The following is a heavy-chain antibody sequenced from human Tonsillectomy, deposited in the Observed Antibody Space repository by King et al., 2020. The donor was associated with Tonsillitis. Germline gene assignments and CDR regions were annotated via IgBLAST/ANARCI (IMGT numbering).Heavy chain of an antibody. CDR2: IYYSGST. Sequence: QLQESGPGLVKPSETLSLTCTVSGGSISSYYWSWIRQPPGKGLEWIGYIYYSGSTNYNPSLKSRVTISVDTSKNPFSLKLSSVTAADTAGYYCASADFYGDYVFDYWGQGTLVTVSS. CDR1: GGSISSYY. CDR3: ASADFYGDYVFDY. V-gene: IGHV4-59*01. J-gene: IGHJ4*02. D-gene: IGHD4-17*01.